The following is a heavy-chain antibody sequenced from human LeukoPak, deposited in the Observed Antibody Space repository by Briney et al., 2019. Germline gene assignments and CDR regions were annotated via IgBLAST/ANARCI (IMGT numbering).Heavy chain of an antibody. CDR3: GKSTAGYSSGQKPAWPVDY. V-gene: IGHV3-23*01. Sequence: GGSLRLSCEASGFTFGSHAMYCVRQAPGKGLEWVAGIFGSGGSPHYADPVKGRFTISRDNSRNKVYLQINSLRAEDTSVYYSGKSTAGYSSGQKPAWPVDYWGQETLVTVSS. CDR2: IFGSGGSP. D-gene: IGHD5-18*01. J-gene: IGHJ4*02. CDR1: GFTFGSHA.